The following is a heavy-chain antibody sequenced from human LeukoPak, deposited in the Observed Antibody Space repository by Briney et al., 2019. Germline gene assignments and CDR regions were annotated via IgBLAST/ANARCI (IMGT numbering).Heavy chain of an antibody. Sequence: ASVKVSCKASGYTFTGYYMHWVRQAPGQGLEWMGIINPSGGSTGYAQKFQGRFTMTRDTSTTTVYMELSSLRSEDTAVYYCARDREEGYNSYYFDSWGQGTLVIVSS. D-gene: IGHD5-24*01. V-gene: IGHV1-46*01. CDR2: INPSGGST. J-gene: IGHJ4*02. CDR1: GYTFTGYY. CDR3: ARDREEGYNSYYFDS.